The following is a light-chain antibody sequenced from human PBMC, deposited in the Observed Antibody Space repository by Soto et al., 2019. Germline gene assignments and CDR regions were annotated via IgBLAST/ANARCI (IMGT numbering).Light chain of an antibody. V-gene: IGKV1-33*01. CDR1: QDIKNY. CDR3: QQCDAFIT. CDR2: EAS. J-gene: IGKJ4*01. Sequence: DIQMTQSPSSLSASVGDRVTITCQASQDIKNYLNWYQQKPGKAPKLQIYEASNLETGVPSRFSGSGSGRSFTFTISNLQPEDIATYYCQQCDAFITFGGGTRIEIK.